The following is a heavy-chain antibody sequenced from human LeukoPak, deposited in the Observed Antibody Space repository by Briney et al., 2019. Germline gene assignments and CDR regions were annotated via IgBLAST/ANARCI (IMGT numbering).Heavy chain of an antibody. V-gene: IGHV3-74*01. CDR3: ASGSGSYFPGY. J-gene: IGHJ4*02. CDR1: GSTFSRNW. Sequence: GGSLRLSCAASGSTFSRNWMYWVRQAPGKGLVWVSRINIDGSSTSYADSVKGRFTISRDNAKNTLYLQMNSLRAEDTAVYYCASGSGSYFPGYWGQGTLVTVSS. D-gene: IGHD3-10*01. CDR2: INIDGSST.